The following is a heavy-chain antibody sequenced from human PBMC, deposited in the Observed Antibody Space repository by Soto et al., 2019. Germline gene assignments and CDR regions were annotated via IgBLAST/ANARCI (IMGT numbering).Heavy chain of an antibody. CDR1: GFTFDDYA. D-gene: IGHD5-18*01. Sequence: EVQLVESGGGLVQPGRSLRLSCAASGFTFDDYAMHWVRQAPGHGLEWVSGISWNSGSIGYADSVKGRFTISRDNAKNSLYLQMNSLRAEDTALYYCAKERVTYSYGSDFDYWGQGTMVTVSS. CDR3: AKERVTYSYGSDFDY. CDR2: ISWNSGSI. J-gene: IGHJ4*02. V-gene: IGHV3-9*01.